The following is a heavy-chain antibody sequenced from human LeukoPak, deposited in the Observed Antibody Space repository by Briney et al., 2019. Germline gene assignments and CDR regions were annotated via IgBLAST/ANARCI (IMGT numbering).Heavy chain of an antibody. V-gene: IGHV1-69*04. Sequence: PVASVKVSCKASGGTFSSYAISWVRQAPGQGLEWMGRIIPILGIANYAQKFQGRVTITADKSTSTAYMELSSLRSEDTAVYYCARDFSWTGDYYYYGMDVWGQGTTVTV. CDR2: IIPILGIA. D-gene: IGHD3/OR15-3a*01. J-gene: IGHJ6*02. CDR3: ARDFSWTGDYYYYGMDV. CDR1: GGTFSSYA.